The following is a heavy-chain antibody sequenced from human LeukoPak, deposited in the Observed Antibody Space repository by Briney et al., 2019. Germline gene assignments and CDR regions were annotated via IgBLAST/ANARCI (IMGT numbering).Heavy chain of an antibody. Sequence: PSETLSLTCTVSGGSISSSSYYWGWIRQPPGKGLEWIGSIYYIGSTYYNPSLKSRVTISVDTAKNQFSLKLSSVTVADTAIYYCASRRYSGYDWGLPVWFDPWGQGTLVTVSS. CDR3: ASRRYSGYDWGLPVWFDP. CDR1: GGSISSSSYY. V-gene: IGHV4-39*01. J-gene: IGHJ5*02. CDR2: IYYIGST. D-gene: IGHD5-12*01.